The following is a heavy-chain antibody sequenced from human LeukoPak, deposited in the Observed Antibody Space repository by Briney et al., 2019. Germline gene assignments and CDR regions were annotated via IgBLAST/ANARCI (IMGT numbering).Heavy chain of an antibody. D-gene: IGHD2-2*01. V-gene: IGHV3-23*01. CDR3: ARVWDIVVVPARFDP. Sequence: GGSLRLSCAASGFTFSSYAMSWVRQAPGKGLEWVSAISGSGGSTYYADSVKGRFTISRDNSKNTLYLQMNSLRAEDTAVYYCARVWDIVVVPARFDPWGQGTLVTVSS. J-gene: IGHJ5*02. CDR1: GFTFSSYA. CDR2: ISGSGGST.